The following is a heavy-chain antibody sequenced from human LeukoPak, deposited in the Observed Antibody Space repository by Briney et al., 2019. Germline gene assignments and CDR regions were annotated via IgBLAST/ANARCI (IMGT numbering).Heavy chain of an antibody. CDR1: GGSISSSSYY. CDR2: LYPSGTT. V-gene: IGHV4-61*02. D-gene: IGHD5-18*01. Sequence: SETLSLTCIVSGGSISSSSYYWNWIRQPAGKGLEWIGRLYPSGTTNYNPSLKSRVNISLDKSKNHFSLRVNSVVAADTAIYYCARAPDTAIPYYYMDVWGKGTTVTVSS. J-gene: IGHJ6*03. CDR3: ARAPDTAIPYYYMDV.